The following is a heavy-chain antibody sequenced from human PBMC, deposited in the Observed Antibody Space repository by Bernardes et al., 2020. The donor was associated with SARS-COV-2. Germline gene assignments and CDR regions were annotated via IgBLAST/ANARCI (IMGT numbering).Heavy chain of an antibody. CDR3: ATEGGSYSSSYYGLDV. J-gene: IGHJ6*02. CDR2: ISADNVNT. V-gene: IGHV1-18*01. Sequence: ASVKVSCKASGYTFTSYGISWVRQAPGQGLEWMGWISADNVNTNYAQKFQGRVTMTTDTSTSTAYMDLRSLTSDDTAVYYCATEGGSYSSSYYGLDVWGRGTTVTVSS. D-gene: IGHD1-26*01. CDR1: GYTFTSYG.